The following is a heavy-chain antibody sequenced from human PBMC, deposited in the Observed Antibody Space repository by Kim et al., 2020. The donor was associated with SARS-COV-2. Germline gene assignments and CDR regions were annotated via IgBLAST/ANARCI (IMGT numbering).Heavy chain of an antibody. V-gene: IGHV3-23*01. J-gene: IGHJ4*02. Sequence: GGSLRLSCVASGFTFTHHAMSWVRQTPGKGLEWVSLISGDGRNTYYPDSVKGRFTISRDNSQNTVDLQMNSLRAEDTALYYCVKDFPYGDYAEYWGQGRLVTVSS. D-gene: IGHD4-17*01. CDR3: VKDFPYGDYAEY. CDR2: ISGDGRNT. CDR1: GFTFTHHA.